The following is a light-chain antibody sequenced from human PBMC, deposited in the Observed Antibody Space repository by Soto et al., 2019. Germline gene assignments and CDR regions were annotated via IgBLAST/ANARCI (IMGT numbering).Light chain of an antibody. CDR2: DAS. CDR3: QQRSNWPGT. CDR1: ETIRGL. Sequence: EIVLTQSPCTLSLSPGERATLSCRASETIRGLLAWYQQRPGQPPRLLIYDASNRATGIPGRFSGSGSGTDFTLTISSLDPKDFAVYYCQQRSNWPGTFGLGTKVDIK. V-gene: IGKV3-11*01. J-gene: IGKJ1*01.